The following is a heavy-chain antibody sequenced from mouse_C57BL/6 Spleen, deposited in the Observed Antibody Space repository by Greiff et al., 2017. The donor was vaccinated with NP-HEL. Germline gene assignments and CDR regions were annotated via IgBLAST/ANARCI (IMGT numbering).Heavy chain of an antibody. Sequence: VQLQQPGAELVMPGASVKLSCKASGYTFTSYWMHWVKQRPGQGLEWIGEIDPSDSYTNYNQKFKGKSTLTVDKSSSTAYMQLSSLTSEDSAVYYCARKDNWDNFDYWGQGTTLTVSS. D-gene: IGHD4-1*01. CDR3: ARKDNWDNFDY. CDR1: GYTFTSYW. CDR2: IDPSDSYT. J-gene: IGHJ2*01. V-gene: IGHV1-69*01.